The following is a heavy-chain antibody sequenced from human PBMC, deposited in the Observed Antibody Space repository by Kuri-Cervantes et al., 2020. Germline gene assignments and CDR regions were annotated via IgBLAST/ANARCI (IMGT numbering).Heavy chain of an antibody. CDR3: ARLGIAAAGTPDDD. J-gene: IGHJ4*02. D-gene: IGHD6-13*01. CDR2: ISWNSGSI. CDR1: GFTFDDYA. V-gene: IGHV3-9*01. Sequence: SLKISCAASGFTFDDYAMHWVRQAPGKGLEWVSGISWNSGSIGYADSVKGRFTISRDNAKNSLYLQMNSLRAEDTALYYCARLGIAAAGTPDDDWGQGTLVTVSS.